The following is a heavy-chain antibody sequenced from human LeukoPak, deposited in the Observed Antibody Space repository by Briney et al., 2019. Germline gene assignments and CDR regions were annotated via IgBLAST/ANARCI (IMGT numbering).Heavy chain of an antibody. V-gene: IGHV3-7*04. J-gene: IGHJ4*02. CDR3: TRVGYIDEGIDY. CDR1: GFTFSIYA. Sequence: GGSLRLSCAASGFTFSIYAMTWVRQAPGKGLEWVANIKQDGSKKSYVDSVKGRFTISRDNAKNSLYLQMNSLRAEDTAIYYCTRVGYIDEGIDYWGQGTLVTVSS. D-gene: IGHD5-24*01. CDR2: IKQDGSKK.